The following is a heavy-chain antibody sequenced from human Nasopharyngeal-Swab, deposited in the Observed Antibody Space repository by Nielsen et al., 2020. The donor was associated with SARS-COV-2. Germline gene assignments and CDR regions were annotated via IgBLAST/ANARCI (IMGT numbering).Heavy chain of an antibody. CDR3: ARDPDYYGSGSPPGYYGMDV. D-gene: IGHD3-10*01. V-gene: IGHV3-21*01. CDR1: GFTFSSYS. J-gene: IGHJ6*02. CDR2: ISSSSSYI. Sequence: GGSLRLSCAASGFTFSSYSMNWVRQAPGKGLEWVSSISSSSSYIYYADSVKGRFTISRDNAKNSLYLQMNSLRAEDTAVYYCARDPDYYGSGSPPGYYGMDVWGQGTTVTVSS.